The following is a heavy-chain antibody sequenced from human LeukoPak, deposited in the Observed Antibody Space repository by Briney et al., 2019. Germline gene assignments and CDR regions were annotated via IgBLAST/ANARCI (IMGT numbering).Heavy chain of an antibody. Sequence: PGGSLRLSCAASGFTFSSYAMSWPRPPPGKGLEWVSAISGSGGSTYYADSVKGRFTISRDNSKNTLYLQMNSLRAEDTAVYYCAKASNYGSGSYYPRGVDYWGQGTLVTVSS. D-gene: IGHD3-10*01. CDR2: ISGSGGST. J-gene: IGHJ4*02. CDR3: AKASNYGSGSYYPRGVDY. CDR1: GFTFSSYA. V-gene: IGHV3-23*01.